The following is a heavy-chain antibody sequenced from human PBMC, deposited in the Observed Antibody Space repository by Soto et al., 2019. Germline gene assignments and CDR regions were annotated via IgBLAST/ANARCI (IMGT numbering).Heavy chain of an antibody. V-gene: IGHV1-2*02. D-gene: IGHD3-10*01. J-gene: IGHJ6*02. Sequence: QVQLVQSGAEVKEPGDSVRVSCEASGYTFTAYYIHWVRQVPGQGLEWMGWINPKFGDTTYAQDFHGRVTMTRDMSISTVYMELSRLTSDDTAIYYCARNMDYYYGPGSGNGHGVWGQGTTVTVFS. CDR3: ARNMDYYYGPGSGNGHGV. CDR2: INPKFGDT. CDR1: GYTFTAYY.